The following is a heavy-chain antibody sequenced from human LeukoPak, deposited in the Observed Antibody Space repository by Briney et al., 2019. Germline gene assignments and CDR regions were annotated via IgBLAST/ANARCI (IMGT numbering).Heavy chain of an antibody. D-gene: IGHD2-21*02. CDR2: IHTSGGT. J-gene: IGHJ4*02. V-gene: IGHV4-4*07. Sequence: SETLSLTCTVSGGSISSGYWMWLRQPAGKGLEWIGRIHTSGGTRYNPSLRGRVTMSAVTSKDQFSLKLSSVTAADTAVYYCARGIRVTASLLSVGFYFDDWGQGTLVTVSS. CDR1: GGSISSGY. CDR3: ARGIRVTASLLSVGFYFDD.